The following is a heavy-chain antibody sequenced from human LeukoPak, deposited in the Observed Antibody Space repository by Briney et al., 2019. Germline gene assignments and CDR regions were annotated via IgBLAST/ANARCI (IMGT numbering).Heavy chain of an antibody. J-gene: IGHJ4*02. CDR2: IYYSGST. Sequence: SETLSLTCTVSGGSISSGSYYWGWIRQPPGKGLEWIGSIYYSGSTYYNPSLKSRVTISVDTSKNQFSLKLNSVTAADTAVYYCARHLPAGNTNFDYWGQGTLVTDSS. CDR3: ARHLPAGNTNFDY. D-gene: IGHD6-19*01. V-gene: IGHV4-39*01. CDR1: GGSISSGSYY.